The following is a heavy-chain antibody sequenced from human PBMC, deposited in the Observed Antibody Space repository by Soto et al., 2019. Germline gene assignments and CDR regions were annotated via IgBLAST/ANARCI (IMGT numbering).Heavy chain of an antibody. J-gene: IGHJ4*02. CDR3: ARCVCAGPYCTSSSCYFDY. CDR2: IYYNGNT. D-gene: IGHD2-8*01. CDR1: GGSITSINYY. V-gene: IGHV4-39*01. Sequence: QLQLQESGPGLVKPSETLPLTCTVSGGSITSINYYWGRIRQPPGKGLEWIGSIYYNGNTYYNPSRESRVTLSVDTSKNQFSLKLSSVTAADTAVYFCARCVCAGPYCTSSSCYFDYWGQGTLVTVSS.